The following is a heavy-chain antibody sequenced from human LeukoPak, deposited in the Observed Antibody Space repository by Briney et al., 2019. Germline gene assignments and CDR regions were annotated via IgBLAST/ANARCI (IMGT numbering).Heavy chain of an antibody. Sequence: PGGSLRLSCAASGFTFGSYAMSWVRQAPGKGLEWVSAISGSGGSTYYADSVKGRFTISRDNSKNTLYLQMNSLRAEDTAVYYCAKLGSGYYYVTDYWGQGTLVTVSS. V-gene: IGHV3-23*01. D-gene: IGHD3-22*01. CDR1: GFTFGSYA. CDR2: ISGSGGST. CDR3: AKLGSGYYYVTDY. J-gene: IGHJ4*02.